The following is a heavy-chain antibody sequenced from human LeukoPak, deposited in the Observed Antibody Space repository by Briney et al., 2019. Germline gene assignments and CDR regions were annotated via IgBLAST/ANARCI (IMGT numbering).Heavy chain of an antibody. CDR2: IIHSGDVA. CDR1: GFSFSSYA. D-gene: IGHD3-10*01. Sequence: PGGSLRLSCSASGFSFSSYAMSWVRQSPGKGLEWVSGIIHSGDVAFYVDSVKGRFTISRDNSKNTLYLQMNSLRAEDTAVYYCAKDMVRGVIIAYYYYYGMDVWGQGTTVTVSS. J-gene: IGHJ6*02. CDR3: AKDMVRGVIIAYYYYYGMDV. V-gene: IGHV3-23*01.